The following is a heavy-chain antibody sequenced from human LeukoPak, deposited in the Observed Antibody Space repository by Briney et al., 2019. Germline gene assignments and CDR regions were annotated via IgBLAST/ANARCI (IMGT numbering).Heavy chain of an antibody. CDR1: GGSISSYY. CDR2: IYYSGST. J-gene: IGHJ3*02. CDR3: ARLRSPYYDFWSGYLLDAFDI. Sequence: SETLSLTCTVSGGSISSYYWSWIRQPPGKGLEWIGYIYYSGSTNYNPSLKSRVTISVDTSKNQFSLKLSSVTAADTAVYYCARLRSPYYDFWSGYLLDAFDIWGQGTMVTVSS. V-gene: IGHV4-59*01. D-gene: IGHD3-3*01.